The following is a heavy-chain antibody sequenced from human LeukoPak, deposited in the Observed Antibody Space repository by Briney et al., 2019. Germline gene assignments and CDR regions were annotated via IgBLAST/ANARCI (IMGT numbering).Heavy chain of an antibody. D-gene: IGHD1-26*01. CDR3: ARGPGVGWELLALDY. CDR1: GGSISSSSYY. CDR2: INHSGST. J-gene: IGHJ4*02. Sequence: SETLSLTCTVSGGSISSSSYYWGWIRQPPGKGLEWIGEINHSGSTNYNPSLKSRVTISVDTSKNQFSLKLSSVTAADTAVYYCARGPGVGWELLALDYWGQGTLVTVSS. V-gene: IGHV4-39*07.